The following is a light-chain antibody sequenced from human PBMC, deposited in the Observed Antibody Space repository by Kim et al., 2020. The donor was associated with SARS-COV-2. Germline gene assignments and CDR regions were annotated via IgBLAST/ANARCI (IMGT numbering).Light chain of an antibody. V-gene: IGKV1-5*03. J-gene: IGKJ2*01. Sequence: DIQITQYPSTLSASVGDRVTITCRASQTISTWLAWYQQKPGKAPKLLLYLASTLESGVPSRFSGSGSGTEFTLTIDSLQPDDFATYYCQPYIRFPYTFGQGTKLEI. CDR1: QTISTW. CDR3: QPYIRFPYT. CDR2: LAS.